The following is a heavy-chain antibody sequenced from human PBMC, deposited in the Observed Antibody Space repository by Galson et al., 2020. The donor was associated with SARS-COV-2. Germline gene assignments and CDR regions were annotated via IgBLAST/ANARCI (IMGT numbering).Heavy chain of an antibody. CDR1: GFTVSSNY. CDR2: IFSGGST. V-gene: IGHV3-66*01. D-gene: IGHD2-21*02. J-gene: IGHJ2*01. CDR3: AGGDWVWYFDV. Sequence: GGSLRLSCAASGFTVSSNYMFWVRPAPGKGLQWVSAIFSGGSTYYADTVKGRFTISRDNSKNTLYLQMNSLRAEDTAVYYCAGGDWVWYFDVWGRGTLVTVSS.